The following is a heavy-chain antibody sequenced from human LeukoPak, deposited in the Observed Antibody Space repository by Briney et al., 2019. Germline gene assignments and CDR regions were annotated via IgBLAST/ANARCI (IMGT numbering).Heavy chain of an antibody. CDR1: GFTFSDYN. V-gene: IGHV3-11*01. CDR2: ISRSGSTK. J-gene: IGHJ4*02. D-gene: IGHD6-13*01. CDR3: AKTPVYSSSWGADYFDY. Sequence: GGSLRLSCAASGFTFSDYNMRWIRQAPGKGLEWVSSISRSGSTKYYADSVKGRFTISRDNAKNSLFLQMNSLRAEDTAVYYCAKTPVYSSSWGADYFDYWGQGTLVTVSS.